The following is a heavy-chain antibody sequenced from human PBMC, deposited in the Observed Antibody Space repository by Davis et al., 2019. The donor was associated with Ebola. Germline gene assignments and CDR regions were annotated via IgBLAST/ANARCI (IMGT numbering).Heavy chain of an antibody. D-gene: IGHD6-19*01. CDR2: INPHNGNT. V-gene: IGHV1-18*04. Sequence: AASVKVSCKASGYTFTSYGITWVRQAPGQGLEWMGWINPHNGNTNYAQNVQGRVTMTTDTSTSTAYMEVGILRSDDTAVYYCARLGIAVAGHPGFDYWGQGTLVTVSS. CDR1: GYTFTSYG. J-gene: IGHJ4*02. CDR3: ARLGIAVAGHPGFDY.